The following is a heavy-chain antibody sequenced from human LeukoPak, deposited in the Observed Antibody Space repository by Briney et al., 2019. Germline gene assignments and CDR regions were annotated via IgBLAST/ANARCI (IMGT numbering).Heavy chain of an antibody. J-gene: IGHJ4*02. CDR3: VREARGYQYTYFDY. Sequence: ESLRLSCAASGFSFRSFAMSWVRQAPGQGLEWVAAVSSGFHAFFADSVQGRFTVSREDARNSLYLQMNSLRAGDTAVYYCVREARGYQYTYFDYWGQGTLVTVSS. CDR1: GFSFRSFA. D-gene: IGHD5-18*01. V-gene: IGHV3-13*04. CDR2: VSSGFHA.